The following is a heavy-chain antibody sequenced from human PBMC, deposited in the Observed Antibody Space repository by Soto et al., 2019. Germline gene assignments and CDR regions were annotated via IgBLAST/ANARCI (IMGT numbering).Heavy chain of an antibody. Sequence: QVQLQESGPGLVKPSQTLSLTCTVSGGSISSGGYYWSWIRQHPGKGLEWIGYISYSGSTYYNPSLQSRVTSSVDTSENQLSLKLSAVPAADTAVYYCARATFYDIFTAYYSLFDYWGQGTLVTVSS. D-gene: IGHD3-9*01. CDR3: ARATFYDIFTAYYSLFDY. V-gene: IGHV4-31*03. J-gene: IGHJ4*02. CDR2: ISYSGST. CDR1: GGSISSGGYY.